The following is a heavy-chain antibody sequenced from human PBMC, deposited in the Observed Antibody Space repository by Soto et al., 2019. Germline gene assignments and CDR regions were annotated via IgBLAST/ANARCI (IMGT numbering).Heavy chain of an antibody. J-gene: IGHJ5*02. D-gene: IGHD6-13*01. V-gene: IGHV4-34*01. Sequence: PSETLSLTCAVYGGSFSGYYWSWIRQPPGKGLEWIGEINHSGSTNYNPSLKSRVTISVDTSKNQFSLKLSSVTAADTAVYYCVRAGCSSSWSQFGAWFDPWGQGTLVTVSS. CDR3: VRAGCSSSWSQFGAWFDP. CDR2: INHSGST. CDR1: GGSFSGYY.